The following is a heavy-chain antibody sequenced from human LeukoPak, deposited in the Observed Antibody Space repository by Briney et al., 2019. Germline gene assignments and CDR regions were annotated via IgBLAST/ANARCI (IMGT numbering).Heavy chain of an antibody. CDR3: ARIGYSGYVWYFDY. Sequence: ASLKVSCKASGGTFSSYAISWVRQAPGQGLEWMGGIIPIFGTANYAQKFQGRVTITADESTCTAYMELSSLRFEDTAVYYCARIGYSGYVWYFDYWGQGTLVTVSS. CDR2: IIPIFGTA. V-gene: IGHV1-69*13. CDR1: GGTFSSYA. D-gene: IGHD5-12*01. J-gene: IGHJ4*02.